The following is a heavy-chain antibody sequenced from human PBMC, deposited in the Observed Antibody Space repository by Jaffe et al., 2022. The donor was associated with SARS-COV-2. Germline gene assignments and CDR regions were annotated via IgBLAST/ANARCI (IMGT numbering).Heavy chain of an antibody. Sequence: EVQLLESGGGLVQPGGSLRLSCVASGFTFSSYAMTWVRQAPGKGLEWVSGIGGSGDSTYYADSVQGRFIISRDNSKNTLYLQMNSLRAEDTAVYYCAKDSGYIALREVFDSWGQGTLVTVSS. J-gene: IGHJ4*02. V-gene: IGHV3-23*01. CDR2: IGGSGDST. CDR1: GFTFSSYA. D-gene: IGHD5-18*01. CDR3: AKDSGYIALREVFDS.